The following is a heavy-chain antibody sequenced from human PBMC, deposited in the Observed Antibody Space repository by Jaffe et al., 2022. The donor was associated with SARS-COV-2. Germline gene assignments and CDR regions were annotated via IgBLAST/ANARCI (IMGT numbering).Heavy chain of an antibody. Sequence: QVQLVESGGGVVQPGRSLRLSCAASGFTFSSYAMHWVRQAPGKGLEWVAVISYDGSNKYYADSVKGRFTISRDNSKNTLYLQMNSLRAEDTAVYYCARGLQLPLGYWGQGTLVTVSS. CDR3: ARGLQLPLGY. CDR1: GFTFSSYA. V-gene: IGHV3-30*04. D-gene: IGHD5-18*01. J-gene: IGHJ4*02. CDR2: ISYDGSNK.